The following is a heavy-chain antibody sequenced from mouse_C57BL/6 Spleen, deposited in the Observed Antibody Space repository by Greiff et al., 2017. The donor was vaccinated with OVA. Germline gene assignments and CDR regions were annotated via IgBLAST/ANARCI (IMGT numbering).Heavy chain of an antibody. CDR2: IYPGSGNT. CDR1: GYSFTSYY. D-gene: IGHD2-3*01. V-gene: IGHV1-66*01. J-gene: IGHJ2*01. Sequence: VQLQQSGPELVKPGASVKISCKASGYSFTSYYIHWVKQRPGQGLEWIGWIYPGSGNTKYNEKFKGKATLTADTASSTAYMQRSSLTSEDSAVYYCARRVYDGYILYFDYWGQGTTLTVSS. CDR3: ARRVYDGYILYFDY.